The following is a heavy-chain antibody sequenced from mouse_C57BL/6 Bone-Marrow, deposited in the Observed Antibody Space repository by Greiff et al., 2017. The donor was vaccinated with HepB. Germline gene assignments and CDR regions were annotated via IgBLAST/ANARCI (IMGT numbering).Heavy chain of an antibody. D-gene: IGHD2-1*01. CDR1: GFTFSSYT. Sequence: DVKLVESGGGLVKPGGSLKLSCAASGFTFSSYTMSWVRQTPEKRLEWVATISGGGGNTYYPDSVKGRFTISRDNAKNTLYLQMSSLRSEDTALYYCARAGNYSLFAYWGQGTLVTVSA. J-gene: IGHJ3*01. CDR3: ARAGNYSLFAY. V-gene: IGHV5-9*01. CDR2: ISGGGGNT.